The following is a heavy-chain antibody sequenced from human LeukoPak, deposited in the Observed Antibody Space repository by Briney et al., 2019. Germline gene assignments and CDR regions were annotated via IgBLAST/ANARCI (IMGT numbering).Heavy chain of an antibody. CDR1: GGTFSSYA. CDR2: IIPILGIA. J-gene: IGHJ3*02. V-gene: IGHV1-69*04. CDR3: AREPVVVIAIRSAFDI. Sequence: GSSVNVSCKASGGTFSSYAISWVRQAPGQGLEWMGRIIPILGIANYAQKFQGRVTITADKSTSTAYMELSSLRSEDTAVYYCAREPVVVIAIRSAFDIWGQGTMVTVSS. D-gene: IGHD2-21*01.